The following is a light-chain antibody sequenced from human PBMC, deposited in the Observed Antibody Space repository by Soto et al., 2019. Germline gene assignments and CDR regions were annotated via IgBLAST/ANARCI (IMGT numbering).Light chain of an antibody. Sequence: EIVMTQSPATLSLSPGERATLSCRASQSVFSSLAWYQQKPGQAPRLLIYGAATRATGIPARFSGSGSGTEFTLTISSLQPDDFATYYCQQYNSYSFGQGTKVEIK. V-gene: IGKV3-15*01. CDR2: GAA. CDR3: QQYNSYS. CDR1: QSVFSS. J-gene: IGKJ1*01.